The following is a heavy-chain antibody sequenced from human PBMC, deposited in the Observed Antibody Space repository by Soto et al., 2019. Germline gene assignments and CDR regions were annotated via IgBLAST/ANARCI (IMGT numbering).Heavy chain of an antibody. Sequence: GESLKISCRGSGYRFTDYWIAWVRQMSGKGLEWMGIIYPGDSDTRYSPSFQGQVTISVDKSISTAYLQWSSLKASDTAMYYLARLPRDTMFRRLQNFYDHGMDVWGQGTTVTVS. V-gene: IGHV5-51*01. CDR3: ARLPRDTMFRRLQNFYDHGMDV. J-gene: IGHJ6*02. CDR2: IYPGDSDT. CDR1: GYRFTDYW. D-gene: IGHD3-10*02.